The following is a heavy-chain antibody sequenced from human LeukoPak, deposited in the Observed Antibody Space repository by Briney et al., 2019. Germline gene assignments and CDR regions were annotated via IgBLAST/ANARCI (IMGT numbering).Heavy chain of an antibody. J-gene: IGHJ4*02. D-gene: IGHD3-22*01. CDR3: ARGYHYDXXGYPLDY. CDR2: ISTYNGNT. CDR1: GYTFTTYG. Sequence: ASVKVSCKASGYTFTTYGITWVRQAPGQGLEWMGWISTYNGNTNYAQKLQGRVTMTTDTSTSTAYMEVRSLRSDDTAVYYCARGYHYDXXGYPLDYWGQGTLVTVXS. V-gene: IGHV1-18*01.